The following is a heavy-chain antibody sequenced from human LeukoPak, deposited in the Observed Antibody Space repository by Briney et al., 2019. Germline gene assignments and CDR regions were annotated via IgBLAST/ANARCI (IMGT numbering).Heavy chain of an antibody. D-gene: IGHD1-26*01. CDR2: INPKSGGT. V-gene: IGHV1-2*02. CDR3: ARDSGLGPTWHPFDH. Sequence: ASVKVSCKASGYNFTDYYIHWVRQAPGQGLEWMGWINPKSGGTNYAQKFRGRVTMTRDTSISTAYMELSGLRSDDTAVYYCARDSGLGPTWHPFDHWGQGIPVTVSS. CDR1: GYNFTDYY. J-gene: IGHJ4*02.